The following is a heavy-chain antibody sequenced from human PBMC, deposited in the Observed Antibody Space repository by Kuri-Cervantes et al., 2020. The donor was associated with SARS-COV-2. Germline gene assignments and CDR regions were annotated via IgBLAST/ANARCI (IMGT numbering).Heavy chain of an antibody. CDR1: GFTFRSYW. CDR3: ARDMAVHYYFDY. D-gene: IGHD6-19*01. V-gene: IGHV3-7*01. J-gene: IGHJ4*02. CDR2: IKQDGSEK. Sequence: LSLTWAAFGFTFRSYWMSWVRQATGKGLEWVANIKQDGSEKYYVDSVKGRFTISRDNAKNSLYLQMNSLRAEDTAVYYCARDMAVHYYFDYWGQGTLVTVSS.